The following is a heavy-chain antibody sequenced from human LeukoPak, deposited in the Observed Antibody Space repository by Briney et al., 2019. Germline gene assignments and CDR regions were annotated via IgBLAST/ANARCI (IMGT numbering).Heavy chain of an antibody. D-gene: IGHD3-9*01. CDR3: ARDRGRYFDCYFDN. V-gene: IGHV3-30-3*01. J-gene: IGHJ4*02. CDR2: ISYDGSNK. Sequence: SLRLSFAASGFTFRSSAMSWVRQAPGKGLEWVAVISYDGSNKYYADSVKGRFTISRDNSKNTLYLQMNSLRAEDTAVYYCARDRGRYFDCYFDNWGQGTLVTVSS. CDR1: GFTFRSSA.